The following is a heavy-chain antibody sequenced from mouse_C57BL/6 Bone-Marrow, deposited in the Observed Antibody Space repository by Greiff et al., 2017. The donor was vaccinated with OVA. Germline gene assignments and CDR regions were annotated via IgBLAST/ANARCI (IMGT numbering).Heavy chain of an antibody. J-gene: IGHJ3*01. V-gene: IGHV3-6*01. CDR1: GYSITSGYY. CDR2: ISYDGSN. Sequence: EVKLQQSGPGLVKPSQSLSLTCSVTGYSITSGYYWNWIRQFPGNKLEWMGYISYDGSNNYNPSLKNRISFTRDTSTNTFFMKLNSVTTEDTATYYGARAWFAYWGQGTLVTVSA. CDR3: ARAWFAY.